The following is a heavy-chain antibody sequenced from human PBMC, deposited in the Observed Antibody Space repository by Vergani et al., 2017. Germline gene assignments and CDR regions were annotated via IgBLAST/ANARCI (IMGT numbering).Heavy chain of an antibody. Sequence: EVHLLESGGGLVQPGGSLRLSCAASGFTFSSYAMSWVRQAPGKGLQWVSAISGSGGSTYYADSVKGRFTISRDNSKNTLYLQMNSLRAEDTAVYYCARAPGGQLVTYYFDYWGQGTLVTVSS. J-gene: IGHJ4*02. D-gene: IGHD6-6*01. V-gene: IGHV3-23*01. CDR2: ISGSGGST. CDR3: ARAPGGQLVTYYFDY. CDR1: GFTFSSYA.